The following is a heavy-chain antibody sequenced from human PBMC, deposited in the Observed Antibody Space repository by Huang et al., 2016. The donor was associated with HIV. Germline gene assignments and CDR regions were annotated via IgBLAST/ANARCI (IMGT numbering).Heavy chain of an antibody. V-gene: IGHV4-39*01. D-gene: IGHD3-3*01. CDR2: LYDRWTT. CDR3: ARRWYYDFWSGSSYYFGS. CDR1: GGSIDNRNSY. J-gene: IGHJ4*02. Sequence: QLQLQESGPGQVKPSETLSLTCTVSGGSIDNRNSYWGWIRQPPGTGLEWIGKLYDRWTTYYNPSRKSRVTISVDTSNNQFSRRLDSVTAADTAVYYCARRWYYDFWSGSSYYFGSWGQGTLVTVSS.